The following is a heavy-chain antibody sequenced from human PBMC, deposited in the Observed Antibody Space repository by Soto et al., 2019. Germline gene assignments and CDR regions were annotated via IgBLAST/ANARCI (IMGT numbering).Heavy chain of an antibody. CDR3: ARSPHIQLWSYPSDY. D-gene: IGHD5-18*01. V-gene: IGHV4-31*03. CDR1: GGSISSGGYY. Sequence: QVQLQESGPGLVKPSQTLSLTCTVSGGSISSGGYYWSWIRQHPGKGLEWIGYIYFSGSTYYNPSLTSRVTISVATSKNQFSLKLSSVTAADTAVYYCARSPHIQLWSYPSDYWGQGTLVTVSS. CDR2: IYFSGST. J-gene: IGHJ4*02.